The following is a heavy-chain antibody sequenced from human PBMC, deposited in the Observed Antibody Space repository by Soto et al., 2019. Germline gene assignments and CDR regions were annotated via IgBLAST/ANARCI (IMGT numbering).Heavy chain of an antibody. D-gene: IGHD3-16*01. CDR2: IYYSGST. Sequence: PSETLSLTCTVSGGSISSSNYYGGWIRQPPGKGLEWIGSIYYSGSTSYNSSLKSRVTISVDTSKNRFSLRLMSVPAADTAVYYCASPTLGAFDIWGQGTMVTVSS. CDR1: GGSISSSNYY. CDR3: ASPTLGAFDI. V-gene: IGHV4-39*01. J-gene: IGHJ3*02.